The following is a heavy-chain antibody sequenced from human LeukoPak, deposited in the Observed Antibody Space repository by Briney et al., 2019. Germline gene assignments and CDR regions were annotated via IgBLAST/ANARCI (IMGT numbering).Heavy chain of an antibody. CDR2: ISIGSRT. CDR3: ARDANRPGYSSGGPVSGAFDI. J-gene: IGHJ3*02. Sequence: PGGSLRLSFAASGLTVSSNYMSCVRQAPGKGLEWGSVISIGSRTYYADSVKGGFTVYRHNSKNTLYLQMNSLRAEDTAVYYCARDANRPGYSSGGPVSGAFDIWGQGTMVTVSS. V-gene: IGHV3-53*04. D-gene: IGHD6-19*01. CDR1: GLTVSSNY.